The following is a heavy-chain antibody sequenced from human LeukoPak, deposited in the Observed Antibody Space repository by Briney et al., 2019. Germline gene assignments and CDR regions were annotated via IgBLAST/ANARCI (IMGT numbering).Heavy chain of an antibody. J-gene: IGHJ3*02. D-gene: IGHD2-2*01. CDR1: SYTFTGYY. CDR2: INPNSGGT. V-gene: IGHV1-2*02. Sequence: GASVKVSCKASSYTFTGYYMHWVRQAPGQGLEWMGWINPNSGGTNYAQKFQGRVTMTRDTSTSTVYMELSSLRSEDTAVYYCARETREDAFDIWGQGTMVTVSP. CDR3: ARETREDAFDI.